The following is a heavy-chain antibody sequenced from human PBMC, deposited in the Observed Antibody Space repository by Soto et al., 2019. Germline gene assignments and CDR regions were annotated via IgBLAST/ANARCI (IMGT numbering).Heavy chain of an antibody. CDR2: VYHSGTT. V-gene: IGHV4-4*02. CDR1: GDSISSSNW. CDR3: ARVLGGSGYGMDV. Sequence: QVHLQASGPGLVKPSGTLSLTCTVSGDSISSSNWWYWVRQSPGKGLGWIGEVYHSGTTNYNPSLKSRGTISVDKSKNQFSLHLSSVTAADTAVYYCARVLGGSGYGMDVWDRGTTVTVSS. D-gene: IGHD2-15*01. J-gene: IGHJ6*02.